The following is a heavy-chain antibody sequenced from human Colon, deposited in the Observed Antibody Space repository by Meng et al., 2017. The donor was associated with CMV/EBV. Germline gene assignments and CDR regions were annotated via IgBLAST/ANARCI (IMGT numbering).Heavy chain of an antibody. V-gene: IGHV4-61*01. Sequence: SCSVSGDSVSSGSYYWSWIRQPPGKGLEWIGYVFYTGSTKYNPSLKSRVSISLDTSKNEFSLNLRSVSAADTAVYYCANYTSDWFDPWGQGILVTVSS. J-gene: IGHJ5*02. CDR1: GDSVSSGSYY. D-gene: IGHD3-3*01. CDR3: ANYTSDWFDP. CDR2: VFYTGST.